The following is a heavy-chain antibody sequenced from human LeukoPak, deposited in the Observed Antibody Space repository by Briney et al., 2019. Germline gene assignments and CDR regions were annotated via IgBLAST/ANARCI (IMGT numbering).Heavy chain of an antibody. D-gene: IGHD3-3*01. CDR2: LYDDGAT. Sequence: GGSPRLSCAASGFTVSSSFMSWVRQAPGKGLEWVSVLYDDGATKYADSVKGRFTISRDNSENTLFLQMNSLRTEDTAVYYCARELLYHYYEYWGQGTLVTVSS. J-gene: IGHJ4*02. V-gene: IGHV3-53*01. CDR3: ARELLYHYYEY. CDR1: GFTVSSSF.